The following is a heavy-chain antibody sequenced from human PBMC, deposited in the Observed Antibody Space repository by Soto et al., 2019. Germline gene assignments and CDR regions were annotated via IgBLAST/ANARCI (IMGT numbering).Heavy chain of an antibody. CDR3: ARTHIVVVGKPNFDY. J-gene: IGHJ4*02. CDR1: GYTFTSYG. CDR2: ISAYNGNT. Sequence: QVQLVQSGAEVKKPGASVKVSCKASGYTFTSYGISWVRQAPGQGLEWMGWISAYNGNTNYAQKLQGRVTMTTDTSTSTAYLELRSLRCDYTAVYYCARTHIVVVGKPNFDYWGQGTLVTVSS. V-gene: IGHV1-18*01. D-gene: IGHD3-22*01.